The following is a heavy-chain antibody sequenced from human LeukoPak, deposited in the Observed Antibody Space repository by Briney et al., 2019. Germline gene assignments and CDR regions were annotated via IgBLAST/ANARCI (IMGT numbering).Heavy chain of an antibody. V-gene: IGHV1-46*03. Sequence: GASVKVSCKASGYSFSNYYMHWVRQAPGQGLEWMGIINPSGGSTSYAQKFQGRVTMTRDTSTSTVYMELSSLRSEDTAVYYCARAARVYNWFDPWGQGTLVTVSS. D-gene: IGHD3-3*01. CDR1: GYSFSNYY. CDR2: INPSGGST. J-gene: IGHJ5*02. CDR3: ARAARVYNWFDP.